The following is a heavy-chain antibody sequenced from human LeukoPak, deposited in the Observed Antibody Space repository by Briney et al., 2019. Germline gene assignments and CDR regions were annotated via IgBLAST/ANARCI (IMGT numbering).Heavy chain of an antibody. D-gene: IGHD2-2*01. Sequence: GRSLRLSCAASGFTFSSYAMSWVRQAPGKGLEWVSAISGSGGSTYYADSVKGRFTISRDNSKNTLYLQMNSLRAEDTAVYYCAKDQRVVVVPAAINWFDPWGQGTLVTVSS. CDR1: GFTFSSYA. J-gene: IGHJ5*02. V-gene: IGHV3-23*01. CDR3: AKDQRVVVVPAAINWFDP. CDR2: ISGSGGST.